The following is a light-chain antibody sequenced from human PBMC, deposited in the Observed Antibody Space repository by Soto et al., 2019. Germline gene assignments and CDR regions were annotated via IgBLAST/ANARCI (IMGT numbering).Light chain of an antibody. Sequence: DIQMTQSPSSLSASVGDRVTITCRASQVISSWLVWDQQKPGNAPKLLIYKASTLQTGVPSRFSGSESGTELTLTISSLQPEDCATYYCQQDSSFPFTFGGGTEVQIK. V-gene: IGKV1-12*01. J-gene: IGKJ4*01. CDR2: KAS. CDR1: QVISSW. CDR3: QQDSSFPFT.